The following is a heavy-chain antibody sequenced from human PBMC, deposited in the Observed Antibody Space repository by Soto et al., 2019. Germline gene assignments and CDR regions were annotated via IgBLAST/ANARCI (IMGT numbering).Heavy chain of an antibody. J-gene: IGHJ6*02. D-gene: IGHD2-2*02. V-gene: IGHV1-18*01. CDR3: AREGYCTSSSGDTEKFHDFYGVDV. CDR2: ISGYNGYT. CDR1: GYSFMNYG. Sequence: QVQLVQSGAEVKKPGASVKVSCKASGYSFMNYGISWVRQAPGQGLEWMGWISGYNGYTKSAQKIQGRVTMTTDTSTSTAYMALRRLRSDDTAVYYCAREGYCTSSSGDTEKFHDFYGVDVGGQGTKVTVSS.